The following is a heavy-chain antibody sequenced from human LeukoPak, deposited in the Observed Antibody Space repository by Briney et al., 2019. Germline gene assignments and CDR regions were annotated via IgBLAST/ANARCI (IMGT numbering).Heavy chain of an antibody. V-gene: IGHV3-30*18. J-gene: IGHJ4*02. D-gene: IGHD6-13*01. CDR1: GFTFSSYG. CDR3: AKVRPVAAAGPFDY. CDR2: ISYDGSNK. Sequence: PGGSLRLSCAASGFTFSSYGMHWVRQAPGKGLEWVAVISYDGSNKYYADSVKGRFTISRGNSKNTLYLQMNSLRAEDTAVYYCAKVRPVAAAGPFDYWGQGTLVTVSS.